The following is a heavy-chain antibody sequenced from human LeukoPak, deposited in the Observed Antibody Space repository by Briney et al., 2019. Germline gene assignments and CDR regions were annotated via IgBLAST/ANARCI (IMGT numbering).Heavy chain of an antibody. CDR3: ARYYYGSGSFGRWFDP. V-gene: IGHV4-34*01. CDR1: GVSFSGYY. D-gene: IGHD3-10*01. Sequence: SETLSLTCAVYGVSFSGYYWSWIRQPPGKGLEWIGEINHSGSTNYNPSLKSRVTISVDTSKNQFSLKLSSVTAADTAVYYCARYYYGSGSFGRWFDPWGQGTLVTVSS. CDR2: INHSGST. J-gene: IGHJ5*02.